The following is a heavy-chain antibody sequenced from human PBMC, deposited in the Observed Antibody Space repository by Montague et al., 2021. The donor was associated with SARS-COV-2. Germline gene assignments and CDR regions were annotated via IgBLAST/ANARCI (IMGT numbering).Heavy chain of an antibody. CDR2: IYTSGST. D-gene: IGHD3-22*01. CDR3: ARKDYDSTGYWSDVFDY. Sequence: TLSLTCTVSGGSISSGSYYWSWIRQPAGKGLEWIGRIYTSGSTNYNPSLKSRVTISVDTSKNQFSLKLSSVTAADTAVYYCARKDYDSTGYWSDVFDYWGQGTLVTVSS. J-gene: IGHJ4*02. V-gene: IGHV4-61*02. CDR1: GGSISSGSYY.